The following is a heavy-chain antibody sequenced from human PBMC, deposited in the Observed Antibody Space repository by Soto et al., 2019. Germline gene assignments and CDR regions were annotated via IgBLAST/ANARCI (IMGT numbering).Heavy chain of an antibody. J-gene: IGHJ4*02. V-gene: IGHV1-3*01. CDR2: INAGNGNT. Sequence: QVQLVQSGAEVKKPGASVKVSCKASGYTFTSYAMHWVRQAPGQRLEWMGWINAGNGNTKYSQKFQGRVTITRDTSASTAYMERSSLRSEDTAVYYCARADIVATKSDFDYWGQGTLVTVSS. CDR3: ARADIVATKSDFDY. D-gene: IGHD5-12*01. CDR1: GYTFTSYA.